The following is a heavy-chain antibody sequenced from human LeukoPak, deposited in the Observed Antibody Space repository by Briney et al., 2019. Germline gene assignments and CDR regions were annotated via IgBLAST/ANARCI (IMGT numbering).Heavy chain of an antibody. CDR3: ARDMAVAGDNWFDP. CDR1: GGSISSYY. CDR2: IYTSGST. D-gene: IGHD6-19*01. Sequence: SDTLSLTCTVSGGSISSYYWSWIRQPAGKGLEWIGRIYTSGSTNYNPSLKSRVTMSVDTSKNQFTLKLSSVTAADTAVYYCARDMAVAGDNWFDPWGQGTLVTVSS. V-gene: IGHV4-4*07. J-gene: IGHJ5*02.